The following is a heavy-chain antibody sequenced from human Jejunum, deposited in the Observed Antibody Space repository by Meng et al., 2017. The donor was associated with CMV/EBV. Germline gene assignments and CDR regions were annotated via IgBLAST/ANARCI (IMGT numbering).Heavy chain of an antibody. Sequence: GFALSSWKMNWVRQATGKGLEWVSSISGNSNYLYYADSLKGRFTISRDNAKNSLYLQMDSLRAEDTAVYYCAKDLYYGDPAAFPLWGQGTMVTVSS. D-gene: IGHD2-21*01. J-gene: IGHJ3*01. CDR3: AKDLYYGDPAAFPL. V-gene: IGHV3-21*01. CDR1: GFALSSWK. CDR2: ISGNSNYL.